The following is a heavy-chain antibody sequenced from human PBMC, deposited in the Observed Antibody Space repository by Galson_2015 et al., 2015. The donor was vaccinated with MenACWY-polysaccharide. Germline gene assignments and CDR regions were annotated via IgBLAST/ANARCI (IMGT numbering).Heavy chain of an antibody. CDR1: GFTFSSHW. CDR3: ARDRVDVPVIEAHTIFDY. V-gene: IGHV3-74*01. J-gene: IGHJ4*02. D-gene: IGHD2-2*01. Sequence: LRLSCAASGFTFSSHWMHWVRQAPGEGRVWVSRINSDASIINYADTVKGRFTISRDNAKNTLYLEMNSLRAEDTAIYFCARDRVDVPVIEAHTIFDYWGQGVLVTVSS. CDR2: INSDASII.